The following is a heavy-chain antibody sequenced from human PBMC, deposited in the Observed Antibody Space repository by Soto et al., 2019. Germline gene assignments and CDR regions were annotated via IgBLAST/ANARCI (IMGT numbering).Heavy chain of an antibody. CDR1: GFTFSDYY. Sequence: GGSLRLSCAASGFTFSDYYMSWIRQAPGKGLEWVSYISISSSYTNYADSVKGRFTISRDNAKNSLYLQMNSLRAEDTAVYYCARHKQQLVAAFDIWGQGTMVTVSS. V-gene: IGHV3-11*06. D-gene: IGHD6-13*01. J-gene: IGHJ3*02. CDR3: ARHKQQLVAAFDI. CDR2: ISISSSYT.